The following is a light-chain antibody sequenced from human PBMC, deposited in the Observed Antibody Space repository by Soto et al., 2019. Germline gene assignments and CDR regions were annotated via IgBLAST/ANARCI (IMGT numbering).Light chain of an antibody. CDR3: SSYTSSSTLGVV. V-gene: IGLV2-14*01. CDR2: DVS. J-gene: IGLJ2*01. CDR1: SIDVGGYNY. Sequence: QSALTQPASVSGSPGQSITISCTGTSIDVGGYNYVSWYQQHPGKAPKLMIYDVSNRPSGVSNRFSGSKSGNTASLTISGLQAEDEADYSCSSYTSSSTLGVVFGGGTKLTVL.